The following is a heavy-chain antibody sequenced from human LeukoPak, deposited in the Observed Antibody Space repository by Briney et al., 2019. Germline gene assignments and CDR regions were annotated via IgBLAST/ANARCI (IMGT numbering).Heavy chain of an antibody. CDR3: ARGRRGWVFDY. Sequence: SQTLSLTCTVSGGSTSRGGYYWTWIRQHPGKCLEWIGYIYYSGSTYYNPSLKSRVTMSVDTSKNQFSLKLSSVTAADTAVYYCARGRRGWVFDYWGQGTLVTVSS. V-gene: IGHV4-31*03. CDR1: GGSTSRGGYY. J-gene: IGHJ4*02. D-gene: IGHD6-19*01. CDR2: IYYSGST.